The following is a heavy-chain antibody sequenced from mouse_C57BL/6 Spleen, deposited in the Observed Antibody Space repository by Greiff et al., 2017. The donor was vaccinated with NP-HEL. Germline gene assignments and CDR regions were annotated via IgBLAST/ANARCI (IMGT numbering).Heavy chain of an antibody. J-gene: IGHJ3*01. CDR2: IYPGNSDT. CDR3: TIPYDYDGESWFAY. Sequence: EVQLQQSGTVLARPGASVKMSCKTSGYTFTSYWMHWVKQRPGQGLEWIGAIYPGNSDTSYNQKFKGKAKLTAVTSASTAYMELSRLTNEDSAVYYCTIPYDYDGESWFAYWGQGTLVTVSA. CDR1: GYTFTSYW. V-gene: IGHV1-5*01. D-gene: IGHD2-4*01.